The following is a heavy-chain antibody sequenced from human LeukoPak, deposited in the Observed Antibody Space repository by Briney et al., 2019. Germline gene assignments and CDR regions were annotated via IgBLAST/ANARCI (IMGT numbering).Heavy chain of an antibody. D-gene: IGHD3-10*02. Sequence: GGSLRLSCAPSGFTFSNYEMNWVRQAPGKGLEWVSYISGSGKNIYYADSVKGRFTISRDNAKNSLYLQMNSLRAEDTAVYYCAELGITMIGGVWGKGTTVTISS. J-gene: IGHJ6*04. CDR1: GFTFSNYE. V-gene: IGHV3-48*03. CDR2: ISGSGKNI. CDR3: AELGITMIGGV.